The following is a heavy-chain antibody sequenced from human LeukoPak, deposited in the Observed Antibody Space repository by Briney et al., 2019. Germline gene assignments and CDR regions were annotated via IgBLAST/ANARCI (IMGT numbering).Heavy chain of an antibody. CDR1: GGTFSSYA. J-gene: IGHJ1*01. Sequence: GTSVKVSCKASGGTFSSYAISWVRQAPGQGLEWMGRIIPILGTANYAQKFQGRVTITADESTSTAYMELSSLRSEDTAVYYCASGVARQLPARSYFQHWGQGTLVTVSS. CDR2: IIPILGTA. D-gene: IGHD2-2*01. CDR3: ASGVARQLPARSYFQH. V-gene: IGHV1-69*11.